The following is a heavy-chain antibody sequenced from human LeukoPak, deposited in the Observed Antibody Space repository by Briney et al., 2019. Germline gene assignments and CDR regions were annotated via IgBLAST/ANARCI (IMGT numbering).Heavy chain of an antibody. Sequence: PGGSLRLSCAASGFTFSSYGMHWVRQAPGKGLEWVAAIWYDGSIQYYADSVKGRFTISRDNSKNTLYLQMNSLKPEDTAVYYCTTDPRYWGQGTLVTVSS. CDR1: GFTFSSYG. CDR3: TTDPRY. J-gene: IGHJ4*02. V-gene: IGHV3-33*01. CDR2: IWYDGSIQ.